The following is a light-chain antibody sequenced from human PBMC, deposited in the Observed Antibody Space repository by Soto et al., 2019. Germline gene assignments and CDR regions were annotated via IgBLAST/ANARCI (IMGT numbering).Light chain of an antibody. Sequence: DIQMSQSPSTLSASVGDRVTITWRASQTISSDLNWNQKKPGKAPKLLIYAASSLQGGVPSSSSGIGSGTDFTLTISSLQPVDLATYYCHQSYSTPWPFGQGPKLDI. V-gene: IGKV1-39*01. J-gene: IGKJ1*01. CDR1: QTISSD. CDR3: HQSYSTPWP. CDR2: AAS.